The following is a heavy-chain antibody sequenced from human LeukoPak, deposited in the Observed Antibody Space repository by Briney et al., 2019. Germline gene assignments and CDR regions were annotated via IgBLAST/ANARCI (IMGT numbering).Heavy chain of an antibody. CDR1: GFTFSTYA. V-gene: IGHV3-23*01. CDR3: AKSRGSTLFDS. D-gene: IGHD1-26*01. CDR2: INGGGDKT. Sequence: GGSLRLSCAASGFTFSTYAVNWVRQAPGKGLEWVSGINGGGDKTYYRDSVKGRITISRDNSKNTLYLQMNSLRAEDTAIYYCAKSRGSTLFDSWGQGTLVTVSS. J-gene: IGHJ4*02.